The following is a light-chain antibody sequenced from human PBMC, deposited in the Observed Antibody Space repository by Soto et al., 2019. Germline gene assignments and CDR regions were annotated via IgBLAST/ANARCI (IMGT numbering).Light chain of an antibody. CDR3: SSYTTSNTRQIV. Sequence: QSVLTQPASVSGSPGQSITIYCTGSSSDVGGYNYVSWYQHHPGKAPKPMIFDVSNRPSGVSNRFSGSKSGNTASLTISGLQPDDEADYYCSSYTTSNTRQIVFGTGTKVTLL. CDR1: SSDVGGYNY. J-gene: IGLJ1*01. CDR2: DVS. V-gene: IGLV2-14*03.